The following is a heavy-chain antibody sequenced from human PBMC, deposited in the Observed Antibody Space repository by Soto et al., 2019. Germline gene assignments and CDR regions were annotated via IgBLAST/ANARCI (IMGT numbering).Heavy chain of an antibody. CDR2: INHSGST. Sequence: QVQLQQWGAGLLKPSETLSLTCAVYGGSFSGYYWSWIRQPPGKGLEWIGEINHSGSTNYNPSLKSRVTISVDTSKNQFSLKLSSVTAADTAVYYCARASYYCSGGSCYLSFYHYMDVWGKGTTVTVSS. D-gene: IGHD2-15*01. V-gene: IGHV4-34*01. CDR3: ARASYYCSGGSCYLSFYHYMDV. CDR1: GGSFSGYY. J-gene: IGHJ6*03.